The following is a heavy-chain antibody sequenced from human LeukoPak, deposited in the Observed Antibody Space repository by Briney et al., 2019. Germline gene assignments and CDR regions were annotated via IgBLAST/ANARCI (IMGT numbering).Heavy chain of an antibody. Sequence: PGGSLRLSCAASGFTFSTFAMHWVRLSPGKGLEWVSSITGSGPYMLYVDSVKRRFTISRDNTKNLLYLEMNSLRAEDTAMYFCVRDVGAVRGEVYFDYWGQGTLVTVSS. D-gene: IGHD3-10*01. V-gene: IGHV3-21*06. CDR1: GFTFSTFA. J-gene: IGHJ4*02. CDR2: ITGSGPYM. CDR3: VRDVGAVRGEVYFDY.